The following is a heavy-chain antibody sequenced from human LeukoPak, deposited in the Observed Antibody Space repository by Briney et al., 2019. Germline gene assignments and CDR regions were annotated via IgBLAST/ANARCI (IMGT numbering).Heavy chain of an antibody. CDR1: GFTFSNYW. Sequence: PGGSLRLSCAASGFTFSNYWMTWVRQAPGKGLEWVGFIRSKAYGGTTEYAASVKGRFTISRDDSKSIAYLQMNSLKTEDTAVYYCTRTGSGSSSSSFTGYYYYMDVWGKGTTVTVSS. V-gene: IGHV3-49*04. CDR2: IRSKAYGGTT. D-gene: IGHD6-6*01. J-gene: IGHJ6*03. CDR3: TRTGSGSSSSSFTGYYYYMDV.